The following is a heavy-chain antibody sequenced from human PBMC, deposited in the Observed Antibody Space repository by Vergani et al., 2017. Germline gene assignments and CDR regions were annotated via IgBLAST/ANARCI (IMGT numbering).Heavy chain of an antibody. J-gene: IGHJ6*02. D-gene: IGHD5-24*01. CDR3: ARSGWRYYYYGMDV. CDR2: IYHSGST. CDR1: GYSISSGYY. V-gene: IGHV4-38-2*02. Sequence: QVQLQESGPGLVKPSETLSLTCTVSGYSISSGYYWGWIRQPPGKGLEWIGSIYHSGSTYYNPSLKSRVTISVDTSKNQFSLKLSSVTAADTAVYYCARSGWRYYYYGMDVWGQGTTVTVSS.